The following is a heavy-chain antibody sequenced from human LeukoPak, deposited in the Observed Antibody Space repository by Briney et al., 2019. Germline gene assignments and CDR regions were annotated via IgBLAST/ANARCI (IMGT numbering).Heavy chain of an antibody. J-gene: IGHJ4*02. CDR1: GYSISSGYY. CDR2: IYHSGST. D-gene: IGHD3-22*01. Sequence: SETLSLTCTVSGYSISSGYYWGWIRQPPGKGLEWIGSIYHSGSTYYNPSLKSRVTISVDTSKNQFSLKLSSVTAADTAVYYCARSETRSSGSNTDYWGQGTLVTVSS. V-gene: IGHV4-38-2*02. CDR3: ARSETRSSGSNTDY.